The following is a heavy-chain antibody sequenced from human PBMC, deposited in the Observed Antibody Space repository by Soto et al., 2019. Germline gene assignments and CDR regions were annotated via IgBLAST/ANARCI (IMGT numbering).Heavy chain of an antibody. CDR3: AREGGFNYYDSSGYQPLDY. CDR2: IYYSGST. CDR1: GGSVSSGSYY. D-gene: IGHD3-22*01. V-gene: IGHV4-61*01. Sequence: SETLSLTCTVSGGSVSSGSYYWSWIRQPPGKGLEWIGYIYYSGSTNYNPSLKSRVTISVDTSKNQFSLKLSSVTAADTAVYYCAREGGFNYYDSSGYQPLDYWGQGTLVTVSS. J-gene: IGHJ4*02.